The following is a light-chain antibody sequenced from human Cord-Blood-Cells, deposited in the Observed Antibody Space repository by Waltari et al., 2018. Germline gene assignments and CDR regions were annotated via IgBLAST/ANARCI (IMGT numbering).Light chain of an antibody. V-gene: IGKV1D-8*01. CDR3: QQYYSFPLT. CDR2: AAS. Sequence: VIWMTQSPSLLSASTGDRVTISCRMRQSISSYLAWYQQKPGKAPRLLIYAASTLPSGVPARFSGSGSGTEFTLTISCLQSEDFAIYYCQQYYSFPLTFGHGTKVEIK. CDR1: QSISSY. J-gene: IGKJ1*01.